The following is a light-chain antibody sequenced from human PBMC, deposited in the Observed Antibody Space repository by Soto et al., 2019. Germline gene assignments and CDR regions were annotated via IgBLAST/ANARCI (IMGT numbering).Light chain of an antibody. CDR3: QQRYSTLIT. CDR2: AAS. CDR1: QSISSY. Sequence: DIQRTQSPSSMSQSVGDRVTITCRASQSISSYLNWYQHKPGKDPKLLIYAASSLQSGVPSRFSGSGSGTDFTLTISSLQPEDFATYYCQQRYSTLITFGQGTRLEIK. V-gene: IGKV1-39*01. J-gene: IGKJ5*01.